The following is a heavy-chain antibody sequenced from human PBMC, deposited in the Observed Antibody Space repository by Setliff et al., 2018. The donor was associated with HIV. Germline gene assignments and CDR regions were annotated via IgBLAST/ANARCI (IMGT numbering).Heavy chain of an antibody. J-gene: IGHJ4*02. D-gene: IGHD1-26*01. CDR2: ISAYNGDR. V-gene: IGHV1-18*01. CDR1: GYTFTTQG. Sequence: ASVKVSCKASGYTFTTQGITWVRQAPGQGLEWMGWISAYNGDRRYAQSVQDRITLTTDTSTNTAYLELRSLRSDDTAVCECARAAWDFVGGGVDYWGRGTLVTVSS. CDR3: ARAAWDFVGGGVDY.